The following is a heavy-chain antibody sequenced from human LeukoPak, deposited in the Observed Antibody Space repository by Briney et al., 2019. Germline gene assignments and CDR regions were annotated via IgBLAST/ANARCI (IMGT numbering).Heavy chain of an antibody. CDR1: GGSISSYY. Sequence: PSETLSLTCTVSGGSISSYYWGWIRQPPGKGLEWIGSIYYSGSTYYNPSLKSRVTISVDTSKNQFSLKLSSVTAADTAVYYCARETLPKPKPIAVASTGLDYWGQGTLVTVSS. D-gene: IGHD6-19*01. V-gene: IGHV4-39*07. J-gene: IGHJ4*02. CDR3: ARETLPKPKPIAVASTGLDY. CDR2: IYYSGST.